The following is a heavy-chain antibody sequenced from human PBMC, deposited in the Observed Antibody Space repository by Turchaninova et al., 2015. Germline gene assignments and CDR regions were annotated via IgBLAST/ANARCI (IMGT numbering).Heavy chain of an antibody. CDR2: IIPIFGTA. Sequence: VPLVTYGSEVMKPGSSVTVSCNASGGTFSTSAISWVGRAPGKGLEWMGGIIPIFGTANYAQKFQGRVTITADESTSTAYMELSSLRSADTALYYCARGPDSSTYYYFYWGQGTLVTVPS. D-gene: IGHD3-22*01. J-gene: IGHJ4*02. CDR1: GGTFSTSA. CDR3: ARGPDSSTYYYFY. V-gene: IGHV1-69*12.